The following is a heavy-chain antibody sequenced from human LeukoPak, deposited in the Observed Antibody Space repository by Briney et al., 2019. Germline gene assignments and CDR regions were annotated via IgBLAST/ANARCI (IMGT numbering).Heavy chain of an antibody. CDR2: IYYSGST. Sequence: PSETLSLTCTVSGGSISSGGYYWSWIRQHPGKGLELIGYIYYSGSTYYNPSLKSRVTISVDTSKNQFSLKLSSVTAADTAVYYCAMGSYGSGSYYFDCWGQGTLVTVSS. CDR3: AMGSYGSGSYYFDC. J-gene: IGHJ4*02. V-gene: IGHV4-31*03. CDR1: GGSISSGGYY. D-gene: IGHD3-10*01.